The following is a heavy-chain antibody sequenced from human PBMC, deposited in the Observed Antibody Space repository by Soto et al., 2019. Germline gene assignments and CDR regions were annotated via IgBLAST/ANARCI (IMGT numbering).Heavy chain of an antibody. V-gene: IGHV3-9*01. Sequence: EVQLVESGGGLVQPGRSLRLSCAASGFTFDDYAMHWVRQAPGKGLEWVSGISWNSGSIGYADSVKGRFTISRDNAKNSLYLQMNSLRAEDTALYSCAKDMTARFWSGPDYWGQGTLVTVSS. CDR1: GFTFDDYA. D-gene: IGHD3-3*01. CDR3: AKDMTARFWSGPDY. CDR2: ISWNSGSI. J-gene: IGHJ4*02.